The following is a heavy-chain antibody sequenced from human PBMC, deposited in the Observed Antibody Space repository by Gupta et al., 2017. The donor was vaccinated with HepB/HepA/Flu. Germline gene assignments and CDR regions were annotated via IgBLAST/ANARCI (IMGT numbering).Heavy chain of an antibody. J-gene: IGHJ5*02. CDR2: IWYDGSKK. Sequence: QVHLVESGGGVVQPGRSLRLSCAASGFTFSNYGMHWVRQAPGKGLEWVAVIWYDGSKKYYVDSVKGRFTISRDNSKNTLYLQMDSMRVEDTAVYYCARDLGGPQIPGGSFDPWGQGTLVTVSS. D-gene: IGHD2-21*01. V-gene: IGHV3-33*01. CDR1: GFTFSNYG. CDR3: ARDLGGPQIPGGSFDP.